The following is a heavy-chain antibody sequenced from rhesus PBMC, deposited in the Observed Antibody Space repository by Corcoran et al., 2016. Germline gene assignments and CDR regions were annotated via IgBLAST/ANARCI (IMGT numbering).Heavy chain of an antibody. V-gene: IGHV4-165*01. J-gene: IGHJ4*01. CDR2: MSGSSGST. Sequence: QVQLQESGPGLVKPSETLSLTCAVSGYSISSNYWSWIRQPPGKGLEWFGYMSGSSGSTYYNPSLKSRVTISRDTSKNQFSLKLSSVTAADTAVYYCARDNSSGRRYFDYWGQGVLVTVSS. CDR1: GYSISSNY. D-gene: IGHD6-31*01. CDR3: ARDNSSGRRYFDY.